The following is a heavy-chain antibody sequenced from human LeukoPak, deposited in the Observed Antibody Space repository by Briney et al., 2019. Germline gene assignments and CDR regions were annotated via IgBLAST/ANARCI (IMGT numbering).Heavy chain of an antibody. CDR3: ARCSMVRGVIIKDAFDI. V-gene: IGHV4-38-2*02. Sequence: PSETLSLTCTVSGYSISSGYYWGWIRQPPGKGLEWIGSIYYSGSTYYNPSLKSRVTISVDTSKNQFSLKLSSVTAADTAVYYCARCSMVRGVIIKDAFDIWGQGTMVTVSS. D-gene: IGHD3-10*01. CDR2: IYYSGST. J-gene: IGHJ3*02. CDR1: GYSISSGYY.